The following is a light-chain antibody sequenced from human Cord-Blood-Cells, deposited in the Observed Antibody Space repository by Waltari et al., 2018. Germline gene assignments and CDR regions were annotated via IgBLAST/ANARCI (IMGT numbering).Light chain of an antibody. V-gene: IGKV1-39*01. J-gene: IGKJ4*01. CDR1: QSISSY. CDR3: QQSYSTPLT. CDR2: AAS. Sequence: DIQMTQSPSSLSASVGDRVPIPCRASQSISSYLNWYHQKPGKAPNLLIYAASSLQSGVPSRFRGSGSGTDFSLTISSRQPEYFATYYCQQSYSTPLTFGGGTKVEIK.